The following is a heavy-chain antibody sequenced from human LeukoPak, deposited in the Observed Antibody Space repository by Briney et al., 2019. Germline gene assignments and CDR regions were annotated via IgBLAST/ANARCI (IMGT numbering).Heavy chain of an antibody. CDR3: AKAAYTYGYVDY. J-gene: IGHJ4*02. D-gene: IGHD5-18*01. V-gene: IGHV3-23*01. CDR1: GFTFSTYV. CDR2: ISGGGSST. Sequence: GGSLRLSCAASGFTFSTYVMKWFRQAPGKGLEWVSTISGGGSSTYYVDSVKGRFTISRDNSKNTLYLQMNSLRAEDTAVYYCAKAAYTYGYVDYWGQGTLVTVSS.